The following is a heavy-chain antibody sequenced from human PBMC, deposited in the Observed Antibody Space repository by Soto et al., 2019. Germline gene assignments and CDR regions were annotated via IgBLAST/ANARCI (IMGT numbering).Heavy chain of an antibody. D-gene: IGHD2-21*02. V-gene: IGHV1-8*01. CDR2: MNPNSGNT. CDR1: GYTFTSYD. J-gene: IGHJ4*02. CDR3: ARTQRVVIGGDLSSYFDY. Sequence: QVQLVQSGAEVKKPGASVKVSCKASGYTFTSYDINWVRQATGQGLEWMGWMNPNSGNTGYAQKFQGRVTMTRNTSISTAYMELSSLRSEDTAVYYCARTQRVVIGGDLSSYFDYWGQGTLVTVSS.